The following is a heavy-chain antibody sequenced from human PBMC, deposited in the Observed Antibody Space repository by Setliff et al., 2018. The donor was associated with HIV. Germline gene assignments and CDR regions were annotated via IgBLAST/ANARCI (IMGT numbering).Heavy chain of an antibody. J-gene: IGHJ6*03. V-gene: IGHV4-39*01. D-gene: IGHD1-26*01. CDR1: GGSIDSFSYY. Sequence: SETLSLTCAVSGGSIDSFSYYWGWIRQTPGKGLEWIGNIYHSGSTNYNPSLKSRAAISVDRSKRHFFLKLRSVTAADTAVYYCARQWAERVMDVWGNGTTVTVSS. CDR2: IYHSGST. CDR3: ARQWAERVMDV.